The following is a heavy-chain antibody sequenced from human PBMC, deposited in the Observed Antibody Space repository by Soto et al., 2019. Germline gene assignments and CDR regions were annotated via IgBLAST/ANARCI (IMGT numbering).Heavy chain of an antibody. CDR3: ARILHGMDA. CDR1: GFSLSTSGMC. Sequence: SGPTLVNHTQTLTLTCTFSGFSLSTSGMCVSWIRQPPGKALEWLALIDWDDDKYYSTSLKTRLTIYKDTSKNQAVLTMTNMVPVDTATYYCARILHGMDAWGQGTTVTVSS. V-gene: IGHV2-70*01. CDR2: IDWDDDK. J-gene: IGHJ6*02.